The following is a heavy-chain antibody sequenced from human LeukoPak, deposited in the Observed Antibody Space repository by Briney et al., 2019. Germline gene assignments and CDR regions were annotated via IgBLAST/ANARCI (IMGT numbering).Heavy chain of an antibody. J-gene: IGHJ5*02. V-gene: IGHV4-39*01. Sequence: PSETLSLTCTVSGGSISSSSYYWGWIRQPPGKGLEWIGNIYYSGSTYYNPSLKSRVTISLDTSKNQFSLKLSSVTAADTAVYYCARGRLWFGNSWFDPWGQGTLVTVSS. CDR2: IYYSGST. D-gene: IGHD3-10*01. CDR1: GGSISSSSYY. CDR3: ARGRLWFGNSWFDP.